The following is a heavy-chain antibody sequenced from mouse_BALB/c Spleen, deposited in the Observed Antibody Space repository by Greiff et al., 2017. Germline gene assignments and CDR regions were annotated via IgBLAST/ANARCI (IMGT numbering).Heavy chain of an antibody. V-gene: IGHV1-14*01. CDR2: INPYNDGT. CDR3: AKGYRYDAMDY. Sequence: VHVKQSGPELVKPGASVKMSCKASGYTFTSYVMHWVKQKPGQGLEWIGYINPYNDGTKYNEKFKGKATLTSDKSSSTAYMELSSLTSEDSAVYYCAKGYRYDAMDYWGQGTSVTVSS. CDR1: GYTFTSYV. D-gene: IGHD2-14*01. J-gene: IGHJ4*01.